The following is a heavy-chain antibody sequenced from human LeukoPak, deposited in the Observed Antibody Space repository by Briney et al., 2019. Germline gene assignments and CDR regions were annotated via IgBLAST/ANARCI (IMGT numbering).Heavy chain of an antibody. CDR3: ASDRDYYDSSGYLFDY. J-gene: IGHJ4*02. Sequence: GGSLRLSCAASGFTFSSYWMSWVRQAPGKGLEWVANIKQDGSEKYYVDSVKGRFTISRDNAKNSLYLQMNSLRAEDTAVYYCASDRDYYDSSGYLFDYWGQGTLVTVSS. CDR1: GFTFSSYW. CDR2: IKQDGSEK. V-gene: IGHV3-7*01. D-gene: IGHD3-22*01.